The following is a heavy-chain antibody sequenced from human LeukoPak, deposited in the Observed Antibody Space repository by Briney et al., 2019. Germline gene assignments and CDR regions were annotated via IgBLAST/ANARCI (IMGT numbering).Heavy chain of an antibody. Sequence: PGGSLRLSCAVSGFTFSNYWMHWVRQAPGKGLVWVSRINTDGSSTTYADSVKGRFTISRDNAKNTLSLQMNSLRAEDTAVYYCARDMEYCGGDCYAFDIWGQGTMVTVSS. CDR3: ARDMEYCGGDCYAFDI. CDR1: GFTFSNYW. J-gene: IGHJ3*02. V-gene: IGHV3-74*01. D-gene: IGHD2-21*02. CDR2: INTDGSST.